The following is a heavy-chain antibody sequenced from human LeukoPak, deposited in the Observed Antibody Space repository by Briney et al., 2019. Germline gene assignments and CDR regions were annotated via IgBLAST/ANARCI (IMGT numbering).Heavy chain of an antibody. CDR3: ARDCPADGYNCF. D-gene: IGHD5-24*01. CDR2: IYSDNT. J-gene: IGHJ4*02. Sequence: GGSLRLSCTVSGFTVSSNSMSWVRQAPGKGLEWVSFIYSDNTHYSDSVKGRFTISRDNSKNTLYLQMNSLRAEDTAVYYCARDCPADGYNCFWGQGTLVTVSS. CDR1: GFTVSSNS. V-gene: IGHV3-53*01.